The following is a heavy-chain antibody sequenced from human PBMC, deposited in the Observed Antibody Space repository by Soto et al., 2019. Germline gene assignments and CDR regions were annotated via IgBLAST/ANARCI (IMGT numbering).Heavy chain of an antibody. V-gene: IGHV4-61*01. CDR2: IYYSGSA. CDR3: ARGVGFGYYYYHMDL. J-gene: IGHJ6*02. Sequence: SETLSLPRPVSGYSVTSVSDYWSWIRQPPGKGLEWIGYIYYSGSADYNPSLGSRVTISIDTSKNQFSLKLTSVTAADTAVYYCARGVGFGYYYYHMDLWGQGTTVNVSS. CDR1: GYSVTSVSDY. D-gene: IGHD3-10*01.